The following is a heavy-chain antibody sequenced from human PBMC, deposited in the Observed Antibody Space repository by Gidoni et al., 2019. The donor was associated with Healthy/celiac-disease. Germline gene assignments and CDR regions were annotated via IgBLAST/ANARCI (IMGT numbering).Heavy chain of an antibody. J-gene: IGHJ4*02. Sequence: EVQLVESGGGLVQPGGSLRLSCAAAGFTGSSNYMSWVRQAPGKGLELVSVIYSGGSTYYADSVKGRFTISRDNSKNTLYLQMNSLRAEDTAVYYCARGRPDSSSWNWYYFDYWGQGTLVTVSS. CDR1: GFTGSSNY. CDR3: ARGRPDSSSWNWYYFDY. D-gene: IGHD6-13*01. CDR2: IYSGGST. V-gene: IGHV3-66*02.